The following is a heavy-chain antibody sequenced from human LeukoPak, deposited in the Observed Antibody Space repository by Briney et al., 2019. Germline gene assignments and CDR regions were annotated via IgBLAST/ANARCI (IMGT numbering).Heavy chain of an antibody. CDR3: AKAGYTSSWPLDN. V-gene: IGHV3-74*01. CDR1: GFTFSRYW. Sequence: GGSLRLSCATSGFTFSRYWMHWVRQVPGKGLVWVSRIDSDGSTTTYADSVNGRFTVSRGNAKTTLYLQMNSLRAEDTAVYYCAKAGYTSSWPLDNWGQGTQVTVSS. J-gene: IGHJ4*02. D-gene: IGHD6-13*01. CDR2: IDSDGSTT.